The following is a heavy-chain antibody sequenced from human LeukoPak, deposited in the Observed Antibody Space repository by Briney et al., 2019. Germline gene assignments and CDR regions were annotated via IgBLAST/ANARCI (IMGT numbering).Heavy chain of an antibody. CDR3: ARSTGYSGYAY. Sequence: GGSLRLSCAASGFTFSNYSMNWVRQAPGKGLEWVSYISRSGYTIYYAASVKGRFTISRDNAKNSLYLQMNSLSAADTAVYYCARSTGYSGYAYWGQGTLVTVSS. D-gene: IGHD5-12*01. CDR1: GFTFSNYS. J-gene: IGHJ4*02. V-gene: IGHV3-48*01. CDR2: ISRSGYTI.